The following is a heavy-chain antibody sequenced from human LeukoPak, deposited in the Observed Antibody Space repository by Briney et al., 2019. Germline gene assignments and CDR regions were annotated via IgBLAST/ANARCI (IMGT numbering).Heavy chain of an antibody. J-gene: IGHJ5*02. CDR2: INAGNGDA. Sequence: GASVKVSCKASGYTFTTYAIHWMRQAPGRSLEWMGRINAGNGDAKYSQNFHDRITITRDTSASTVYMELTSLRSEDTAVYYCGKSAPSGFDPWGQGTLVTVSS. CDR3: GKSAPSGFDP. V-gene: IGHV1-3*01. CDR1: GYTFTTYA.